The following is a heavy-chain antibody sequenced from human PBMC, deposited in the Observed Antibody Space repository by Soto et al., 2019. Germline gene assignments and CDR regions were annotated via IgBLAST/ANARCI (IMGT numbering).Heavy chain of an antibody. V-gene: IGHV1-46*01. CDR2: INPSGGST. CDR3: ARGLLYDSSGYYFDY. Sequence: QVQLVQSGAEVKKPGASVKVSCKASGYTFTTYYMHWVRQAPGQGLEWMGIINPSGGSTRYAQKXQXXXTXXRDTSTSTGYMELSSLKSEDTAVYYCARGLLYDSSGYYFDYWGQGTLVTVSS. D-gene: IGHD3-22*01. J-gene: IGHJ4*02. CDR1: GYTFTTYY.